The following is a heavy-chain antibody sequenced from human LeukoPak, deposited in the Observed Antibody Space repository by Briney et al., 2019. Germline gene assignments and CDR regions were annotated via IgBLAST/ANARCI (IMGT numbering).Heavy chain of an antibody. CDR1: GGSFSGYY. D-gene: IGHD5-18*01. CDR3: ARAPARGYSYGLLDY. CDR2: INHSGST. Sequence: PSETLSLTCAVYGGSFSGYYWSWIRQPPGKGLEWIGEINHSGSTNYNPSLKSRVTISVDTSKNQFSLKLSSVTAADTAVYYCARAPARGYSYGLLDYWGQGTLVTVSS. V-gene: IGHV4-34*01. J-gene: IGHJ4*02.